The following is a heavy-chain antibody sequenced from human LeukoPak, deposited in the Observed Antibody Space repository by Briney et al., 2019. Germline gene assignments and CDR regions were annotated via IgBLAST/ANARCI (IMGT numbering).Heavy chain of an antibody. CDR3: VRQNQYDFWSGSFDY. CDR1: GFTFSSYS. V-gene: IGHV3-21*01. D-gene: IGHD3-3*01. J-gene: IGHJ4*02. CDR2: ISSSSSNI. Sequence: GGSLRLSCAASGFTFSSYSMNWVRQAPGKGLEWVSSISSSSSNIYYADSVEGRFTISRDNAKNTLYLQMNSLRAEDTAVYYCVRQNQYDFWSGSFDYWGQGTLVTVSS.